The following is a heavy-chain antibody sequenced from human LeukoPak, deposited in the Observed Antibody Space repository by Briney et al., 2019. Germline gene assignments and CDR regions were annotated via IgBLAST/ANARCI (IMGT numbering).Heavy chain of an antibody. V-gene: IGHV3-30*04. CDR1: TFTFSNSV. J-gene: IGHJ4*02. D-gene: IGHD2-2*01. Sequence: GGSLRLSCVPSTFTFSNSVMHWVRQAPGKGLEWVAVISIDGNGKYYADSVRGRITISRDNSKDTLYLEMNSLSAEDTAVYYCAKEVRTSGRAGIFGYWGQGPLVTVS. CDR3: AKEVRTSGRAGIFGY. CDR2: ISIDGNGK.